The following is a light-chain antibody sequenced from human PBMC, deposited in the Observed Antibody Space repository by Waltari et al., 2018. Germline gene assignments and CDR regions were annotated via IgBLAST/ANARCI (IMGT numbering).Light chain of an antibody. CDR2: WAS. CDR3: QQYRSSPLT. V-gene: IGKV4-1*01. Sequence: DIVMTQSPDSLAVSLGERATINCKSSQSVLYSSNNKDYLAWDQQKSGQPLKLVIYWASIRESVVPDRFSGRGSGTDFTLTITSLQAEDVAVYYCQQYRSSPLTFGGGTKVEIK. CDR1: QSVLYSSNNKDY. J-gene: IGKJ4*01.